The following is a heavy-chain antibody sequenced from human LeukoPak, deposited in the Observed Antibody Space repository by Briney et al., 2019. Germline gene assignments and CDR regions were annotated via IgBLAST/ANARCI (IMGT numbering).Heavy chain of an antibody. J-gene: IGHJ6*02. CDR1: GFTFSSYG. Sequence: GGSLRLSCAASGFTFSSYGMHWVRQAPGKGLEWVAVISYDGSNKYYADSVKGRFTISRDNAKNTLYLQITGLRDEDTAVYYCARDSHYGVDVWGQGTTVTVSS. V-gene: IGHV3-30*03. CDR3: ARDSHYGVDV. CDR2: ISYDGSNK.